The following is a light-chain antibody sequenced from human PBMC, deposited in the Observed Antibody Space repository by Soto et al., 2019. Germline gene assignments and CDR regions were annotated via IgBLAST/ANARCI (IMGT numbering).Light chain of an antibody. J-gene: IGLJ1*01. CDR1: SCNIGAGYD. V-gene: IGLV1-40*01. CDR3: QSYDSSLSAYV. CDR2: GNS. Sequence: QAVVTQPPSVSGAPGQRVTISCTGSSCNIGAGYDVHWYQQLPGTAPKLLIYGNSNRPSGVPDRFSGSKSGTSASLAITGLQAEDEADYYCQSYDSSLSAYVFGTGTKLTVL.